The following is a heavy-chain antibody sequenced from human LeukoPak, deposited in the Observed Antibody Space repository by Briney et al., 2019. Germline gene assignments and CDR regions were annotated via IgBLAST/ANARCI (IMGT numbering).Heavy chain of an antibody. CDR3: ARDKCGGGSCYPIDY. J-gene: IGHJ4*02. CDR1: GYTFTSYY. Sequence: ASVKVSCKASGYTFTSYYMYWVRQAPGQGLEWMGIINPSGGSTSYAQKFQGRVTMTRDTSTSTVYMELSSLRSEDTAVYYCARDKCGGGSCYPIDYWGQGTLVTVSS. V-gene: IGHV1-46*01. D-gene: IGHD2-15*01. CDR2: INPSGGST.